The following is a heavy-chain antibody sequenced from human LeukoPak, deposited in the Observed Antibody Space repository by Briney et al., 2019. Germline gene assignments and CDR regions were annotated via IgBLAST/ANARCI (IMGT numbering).Heavy chain of an antibody. D-gene: IGHD3-9*01. J-gene: IGHJ5*02. CDR3: ARDLRGWFDP. V-gene: IGHV3-21*01. CDR2: ISSSSSHK. CDR1: GFTFSGYS. Sequence: GGSLRLSCAASGFTFSGYSMNWVRQAPGKGLEWVSSISSSSSHKYYADSVKGRFTISRDNAKNSLHLQMNSLRAEDTAVYYCARDLRGWFDPWGQGTLVTVSS.